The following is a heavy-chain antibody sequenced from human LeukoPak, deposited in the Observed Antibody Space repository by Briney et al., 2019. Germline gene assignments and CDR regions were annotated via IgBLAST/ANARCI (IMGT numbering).Heavy chain of an antibody. CDR3: ARDEYDFWSGYYYMDV. Sequence: ASVKVSCKASGDSFTDYYMHWVRQAPGQGLEWMGWINPNSGGTDYAQKFQGRVTMTRDTSISTAYMELSRLRSDDTAVYYCARDEYDFWSGYYYMDVWGKGTTVTVSS. V-gene: IGHV1-2*02. D-gene: IGHD3-3*01. CDR2: INPNSGGT. CDR1: GDSFTDYY. J-gene: IGHJ6*03.